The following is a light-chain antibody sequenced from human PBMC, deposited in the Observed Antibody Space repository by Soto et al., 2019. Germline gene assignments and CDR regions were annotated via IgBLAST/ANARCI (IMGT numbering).Light chain of an antibody. CDR3: LQDYNYPYT. V-gene: IGKV1-6*01. CDR2: PAA. Sequence: AIQMTQSPSSLSASVGDRVTITCRASQDISNSLGWYQQKPGKAPRLLLYPAATLQIGVPPRFTGSGSGTDFTLTISSLQPEDFGTYYCLQDYNYPYTLGQGTHLE. J-gene: IGKJ2*01. CDR1: QDISNS.